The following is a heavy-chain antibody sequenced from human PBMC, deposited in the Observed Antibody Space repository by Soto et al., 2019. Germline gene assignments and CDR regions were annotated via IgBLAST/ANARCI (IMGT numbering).Heavy chain of an antibody. D-gene: IGHD6-19*01. J-gene: IGHJ4*02. Sequence: QVQLVESGGGVVQPGRSLRLSCAASGFTFSSYGMHWVRQAPGKGLEWVAVISYDGSNKYYADSVKGRFTISRDNSKNTLYLQMNSLRAEDTAVYYCAKDGRGSGWYGDDYWGQGTLVTVSS. CDR3: AKDGRGSGWYGDDY. V-gene: IGHV3-30*18. CDR1: GFTFSSYG. CDR2: ISYDGSNK.